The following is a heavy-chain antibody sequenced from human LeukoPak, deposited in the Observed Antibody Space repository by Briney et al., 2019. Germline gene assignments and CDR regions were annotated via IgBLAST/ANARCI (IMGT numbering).Heavy chain of an antibody. V-gene: IGHV3-11*01. CDR2: ISSSGSTI. J-gene: IGHJ4*02. Sequence: GGSLRLSCAASGFTFSDYYMSWFRQAPGKGLEWVSYISSSGSTIYYPDSVKGRFTISRDNAKNSLYLQMNSLRAEDTAVYYCARDISGYGTPYYFDYWGQGTLVTVSS. CDR1: GFTFSDYY. D-gene: IGHD5-12*01. CDR3: ARDISGYGTPYYFDY.